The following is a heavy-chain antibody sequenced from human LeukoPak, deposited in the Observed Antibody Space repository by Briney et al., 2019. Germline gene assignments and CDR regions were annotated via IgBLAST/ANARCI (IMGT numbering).Heavy chain of an antibody. D-gene: IGHD3-22*01. CDR1: GWSFSGYY. CDR2: INRSGST. CDR3: ARGVPYYYDSSGYYRENFDY. J-gene: IGHJ4*02. V-gene: IGHV4-34*01. Sequence: SETLSLTCAAYGWSFSGYYLSWIRQPPGKGLEWVGEINRSGSTNYNPSLKSRVTISADTSKNQFSLKLSSVTAADTAVYYCARGVPYYYDSSGYYRENFDYWGQGTLVTVSS.